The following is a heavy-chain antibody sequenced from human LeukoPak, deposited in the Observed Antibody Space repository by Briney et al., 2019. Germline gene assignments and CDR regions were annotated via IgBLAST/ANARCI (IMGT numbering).Heavy chain of an antibody. D-gene: IGHD3-22*01. CDR3: ARARNYYDSSDYYYEGDAFDI. V-gene: IGHV4-59*01. Sequence: SETLSLTCTVSGGSISSYHWSWIRQPPGKGLECIGYIYYSGSTHYNPSLKSRVTISVDTSKNQFSLKLSFVTAADTAVYFCARARNYYDSSDYYYEGDAFDIWGQGTMVTISS. CDR1: GGSISSYH. J-gene: IGHJ3*02. CDR2: IYYSGST.